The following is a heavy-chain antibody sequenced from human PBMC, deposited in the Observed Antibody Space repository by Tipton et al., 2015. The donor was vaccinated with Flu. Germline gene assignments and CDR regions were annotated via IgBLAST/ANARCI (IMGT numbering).Heavy chain of an antibody. CDR3: ARDDSRGPRYLQS. CDR2: IYYTGNT. J-gene: IGHJ5*02. CDR1: GASISSYH. V-gene: IGHV4-59*01. Sequence: TLSLTCTISGASISSYHWSWIRQPPGKGLEWIGYIYYTGNTEYNPSLKSRVPMSLDTSKTHFSLKLSSVTAADTAIYYCARDDSRGPRYLQSWGQGALVTLPS. D-gene: IGHD3-22*01.